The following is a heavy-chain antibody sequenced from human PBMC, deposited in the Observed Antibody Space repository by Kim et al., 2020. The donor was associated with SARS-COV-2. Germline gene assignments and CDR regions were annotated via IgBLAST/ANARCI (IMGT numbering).Heavy chain of an antibody. D-gene: IGHD3-10*01. CDR1: GFTFSSYS. J-gene: IGHJ3*02. CDR3: ARVFYYYGSGSYLFDAFDI. V-gene: IGHV3-21*01. Sequence: GGSLRLSCAASGFTFSSYSMNWVRQAPGKGLEWVSSISSSSSYIYYADSVKGRFPISRDNAKNSVYLQMNSLRAEDTAVYYCARVFYYYGSGSYLFDAFDIWGNGTMVTVAS. CDR2: ISSSSSYI.